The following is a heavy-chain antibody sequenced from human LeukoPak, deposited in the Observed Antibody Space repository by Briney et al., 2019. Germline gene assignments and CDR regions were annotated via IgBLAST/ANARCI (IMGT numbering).Heavy chain of an antibody. D-gene: IGHD1-7*01. J-gene: IGHJ4*02. CDR3: ARAGLYNWNYEGTAYFDY. CDR1: GFTFDDYS. V-gene: IGHV3-20*04. CDR2: INWNGGST. Sequence: PGGSLRPSCAASGFTFDDYSMTWVRQAPGKGLEWVSGINWNGGSTGYADSVKGRFTISRDNAKNSLYLQMNSLRAEDTALYYCARAGLYNWNYEGTAYFDYWGQGTLVTVSS.